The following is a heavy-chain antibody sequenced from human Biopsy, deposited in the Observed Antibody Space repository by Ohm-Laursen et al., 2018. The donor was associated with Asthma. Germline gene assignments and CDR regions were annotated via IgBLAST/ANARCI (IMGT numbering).Heavy chain of an antibody. CDR3: AKGMGAGGNDPDSFIGYYGMDV. D-gene: IGHD3-16*01. CDR1: GFRFDDYA. V-gene: IGHV3-9*01. Sequence: SLRLSCAASGFRFDDYAMYWVRQAPGKGLEWVAGISWNSGNIGYAVSVKGRFIVSRDNVKNSLYLQMNSLRAEDTALYYCAKGMGAGGNDPDSFIGYYGMDVWGQGTAVNVSS. J-gene: IGHJ6*02. CDR2: ISWNSGNI.